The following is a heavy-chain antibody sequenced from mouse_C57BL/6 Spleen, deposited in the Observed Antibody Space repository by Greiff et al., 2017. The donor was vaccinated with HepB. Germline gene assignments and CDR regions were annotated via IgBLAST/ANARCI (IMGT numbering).Heavy chain of an antibody. CDR3: ARVDGNYVRFAY. V-gene: IGHV3-6*01. J-gene: IGHJ3*01. Sequence: EVKLQESGPGLVKPSQSLSLTCSVTGYSITSGYYWNWIRQFPGNKLEWMGYISYDGSNNYNPSLKNRISITRDTSKNQFFLKLNSVTTEDTATYYCARVDGNYVRFAYWGQGTLVTVSA. D-gene: IGHD2-1*01. CDR1: GYSITSGYY. CDR2: ISYDGSN.